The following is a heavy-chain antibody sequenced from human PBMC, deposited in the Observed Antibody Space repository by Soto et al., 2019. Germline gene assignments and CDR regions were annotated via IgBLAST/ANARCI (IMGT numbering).Heavy chain of an antibody. V-gene: IGHV3-48*03. CDR2: ISISGSTI. D-gene: IGHD4-17*01. J-gene: IGHJ6*02. CDR1: GFTFSFYD. Sequence: EEQLVESGGGLVQPGGSLRLSCAASGFTFSFYDMNWVRQAPGKGLEWLSYISISGSTIYYAGSVKGRFTISRDNAKNSLYLQMTSLRAEDTAVYYCARDGYGDPYYYYGMDVWGQGTTVTVSS. CDR3: ARDGYGDPYYYYGMDV.